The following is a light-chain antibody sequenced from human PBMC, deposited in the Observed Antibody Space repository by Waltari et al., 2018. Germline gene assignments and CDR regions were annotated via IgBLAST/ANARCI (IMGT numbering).Light chain of an antibody. CDR3: LQYDSWPPYT. J-gene: IGKJ2*01. V-gene: IGKV3-15*01. CDR1: QSASSN. CDR2: GAS. Sequence: EMVLTQSPGTLSVSPGESATLSCRARQSASSNLAWYQQRPGQPPRLLIYGASTRATGIPARFSGSGSGTEFTLTISSLQSEDFAVYYCLQYDSWPPYTFGQGTKLEIK.